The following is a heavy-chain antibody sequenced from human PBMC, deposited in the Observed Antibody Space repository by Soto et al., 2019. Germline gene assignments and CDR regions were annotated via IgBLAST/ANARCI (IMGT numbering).Heavy chain of an antibody. CDR3: ARGRYGDY. CDR1: GYAFTTYG. V-gene: IGHV1-18*01. Sequence: QVHLVQSGAEVKKPGASVKVSCKGSGYAFTTYGITWVRQATGQGLEWMGWISAHNGNTNYAQKLQGRVTVTRDTSTSTAYMELRSLRFDDAAVYYCARGRYGDYWGQGALVTVS. CDR2: ISAHNGNT. J-gene: IGHJ4*02. D-gene: IGHD1-1*01.